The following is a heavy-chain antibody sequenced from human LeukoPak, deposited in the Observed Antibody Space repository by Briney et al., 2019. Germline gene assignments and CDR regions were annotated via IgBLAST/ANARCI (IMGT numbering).Heavy chain of an antibody. J-gene: IGHJ4*02. V-gene: IGHV1-69*05. CDR1: GGTFSSYA. Sequence: GASVKVSCKASGGTFSSYAISWVRQAPGQGLEWMGGIIPIFGTANYAQKFQGRVTITTDESTSTAYMELSSLRSEDTAVYYCARAFYSGYGPGGFDYWGQGTLVTVSS. CDR3: ARAFYSGYGPGGFDY. D-gene: IGHD5-12*01. CDR2: IIPIFGTA.